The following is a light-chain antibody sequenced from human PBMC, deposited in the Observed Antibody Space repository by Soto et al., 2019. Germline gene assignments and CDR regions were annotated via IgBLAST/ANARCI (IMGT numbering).Light chain of an antibody. J-gene: IGKJ4*02. CDR1: QGISTY. Sequence: DIQLTQSPSLLSASVGDRVTITCRASQGISTYLAWYQHRPGKAPKLLIYAASSLPSGVPSRFSVSGSWTEFTLTISSLQPEDFATYYCQQVTYYPQFGGGTKVEVK. CDR3: QQVTYYPQ. CDR2: AAS. V-gene: IGKV1-9*01.